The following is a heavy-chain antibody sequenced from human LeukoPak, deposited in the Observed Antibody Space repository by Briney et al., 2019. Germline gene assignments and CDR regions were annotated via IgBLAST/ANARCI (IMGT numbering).Heavy chain of an antibody. Sequence: ASVTVSFTVSGYTLTELSMHWVRQAPGKGLGWMGGFDPEDGETIYAQKFQGRVTMTEDTSPDTAYMELSSLRSEDTAVYYCATVAGPENWFDPWGQGTLVTVSS. CDR2: FDPEDGET. CDR1: GYTLTELS. D-gene: IGHD6-19*01. V-gene: IGHV1-24*01. J-gene: IGHJ5*02. CDR3: ATVAGPENWFDP.